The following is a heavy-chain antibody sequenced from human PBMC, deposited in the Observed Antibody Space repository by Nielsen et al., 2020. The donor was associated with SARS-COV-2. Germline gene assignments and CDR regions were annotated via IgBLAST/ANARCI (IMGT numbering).Heavy chain of an antibody. Sequence: SETLSLTCIVSGGSISSYYWSWVRQPPGKRLEWIGYFYYSGTTNFNPSLKSRVSMSVDTSKNQFSLKLMSVTAADTAVYYCASIRSFDYLWGIFPNWGPGTLVTVSS. CDR2: FYYSGTT. V-gene: IGHV4-59*08. D-gene: IGHD3-16*01. J-gene: IGHJ4*02. CDR3: ASIRSFDYLWGIFPN. CDR1: GGSISSYY.